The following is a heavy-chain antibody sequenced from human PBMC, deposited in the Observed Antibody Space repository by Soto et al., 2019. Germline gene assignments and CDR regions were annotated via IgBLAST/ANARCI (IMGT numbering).Heavy chain of an antibody. CDR2: ISSDGGNT. D-gene: IGHD3-16*01. V-gene: IGHV3-64*01. CDR3: ARAAVEYGGTLYYYNYYYMDV. J-gene: IGHJ6*03. CDR1: GFTFNRYS. Sequence: GGSLRLSCAASGFTFNRYSMHWVRQAPGKGLEYVSGISSDGGNTYYANSVKGRFTISRDNSKNTLYLQMGSLRPEDLAVYYCARAAVEYGGTLYYYNYYYMDVWGKGTTVTVSS.